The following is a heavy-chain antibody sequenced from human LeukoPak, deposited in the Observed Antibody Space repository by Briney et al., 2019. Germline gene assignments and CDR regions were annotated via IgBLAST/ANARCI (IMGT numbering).Heavy chain of an antibody. Sequence: GGSLRLSCAASGFTFSSYAMSWVRQAPGKGLEWVSAISGSGGSTYYADSVKGRFTITRDNSKNTLYLQMNSLRAEDTALYYCAKAAYGDYVNWFDPWGQETLVTVSS. CDR2: ISGSGGST. V-gene: IGHV3-23*01. D-gene: IGHD4-17*01. J-gene: IGHJ5*02. CDR3: AKAAYGDYVNWFDP. CDR1: GFTFSSYA.